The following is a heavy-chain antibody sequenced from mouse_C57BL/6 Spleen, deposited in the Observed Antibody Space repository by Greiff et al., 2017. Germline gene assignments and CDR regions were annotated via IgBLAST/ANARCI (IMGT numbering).Heavy chain of an antibody. J-gene: IGHJ3*01. V-gene: IGHV1-5*01. CDR2: IYPGNSDT. Sequence: VQLQQSGTVLARPGASVKMSCKTSGYTFTSYWMHWVKQRPGQGLEWIGAIYPGNSDTSYNQKFKGKAKLTAVTSASTAYMELSSLTNEDSAVYYCTRDYSNIAWFAYWGQGTLVTVSA. D-gene: IGHD2-5*01. CDR1: GYTFTSYW. CDR3: TRDYSNIAWFAY.